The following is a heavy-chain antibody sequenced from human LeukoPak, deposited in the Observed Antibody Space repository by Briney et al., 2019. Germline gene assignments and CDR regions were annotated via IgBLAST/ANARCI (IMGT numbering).Heavy chain of an antibody. CDR2: VSPSGGRT. CDR1: GFTFSSYA. V-gene: IGHV3-23*01. CDR3: AKVRGVYCSSPACYYYDA. J-gene: IGHJ4*02. D-gene: IGHD2-2*01. Sequence: GSLRLSCGASGFTFSSYAMSWVRQTPGRGLEWVAGVSPSGGRTIYADSAGGRFTISRDNSNDTVYLQLSSLRAEDSALYYCAKVRGVYCSSPACYYYDAWGQGTPVTVSS.